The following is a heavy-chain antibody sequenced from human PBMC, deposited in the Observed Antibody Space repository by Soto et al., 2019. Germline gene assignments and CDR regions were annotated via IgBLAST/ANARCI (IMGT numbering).Heavy chain of an antibody. CDR2: IYYSGST. J-gene: IGHJ6*03. CDR1: GGSISSGDYY. V-gene: IGHV4-30-4*01. CDR3: ARRGSGYDYNYYYYMDV. D-gene: IGHD5-12*01. Sequence: PSETLSLTCTVSGGSISSGDYYWSWIRQPPGKGLEWIGYIYYSGSTYYNPSLKSRVTISVDTSKNQFSLKLSSVTAADTAVYYCARRGSGYDYNYYYYMDVWGKGTTVTVSS.